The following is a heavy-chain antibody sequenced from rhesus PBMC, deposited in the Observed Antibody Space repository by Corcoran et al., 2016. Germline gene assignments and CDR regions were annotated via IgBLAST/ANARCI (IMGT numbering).Heavy chain of an antibody. D-gene: IGHD3-9*01. CDR2: IGGSSGNT. CDR1: GGSMSGSY. V-gene: IGHV4-165*02. Sequence: QVRLQESGPGVVKPSETLSLTCVVSGGSMSGSYWNCIRQPPWKGLEWFVYIGGSSGNTHYNTSLRSRVSIATDTSRNQLSLKLTSVTAADTAVYFCARWVDYNKDYYFDHWGQGVLVTVSS. CDR3: ARWVDYNKDYYFDH. J-gene: IGHJ4*01.